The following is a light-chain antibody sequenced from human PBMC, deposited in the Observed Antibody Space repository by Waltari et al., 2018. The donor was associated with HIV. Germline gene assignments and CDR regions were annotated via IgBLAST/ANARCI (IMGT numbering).Light chain of an antibody. J-gene: IGLJ2*01. Sequence: QPVVTQSPSAAASLGASVTLTCTLSSGHRDYAIAWHQQHPQKGPRYLMRLNNAGSNYKGDGIPDRFSGSSSGAERYLIISSLQSGDEAEYYCQTWDTGIIIFGGGTKLTVL. V-gene: IGLV4-69*01. CDR3: QTWDTGIII. CDR2: LNNAGSN. CDR1: SGHRDYA.